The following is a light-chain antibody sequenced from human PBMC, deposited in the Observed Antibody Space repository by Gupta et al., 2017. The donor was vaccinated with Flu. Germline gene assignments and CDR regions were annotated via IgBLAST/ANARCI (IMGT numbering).Light chain of an antibody. V-gene: IGKV1-39*01. CDR3: QQNYSNRIT. CDR1: QSISSY. CDR2: AAS. Sequence: DIQMTQSPSSLSASVGDRVTITCRASQSISSYLNWYQQKPGKAPKLLIYAASSLQSGVPSRFSGSGSGTDFTLTISSLQPEDFATYYCQQNYSNRITFGQGTRLEIK. J-gene: IGKJ5*01.